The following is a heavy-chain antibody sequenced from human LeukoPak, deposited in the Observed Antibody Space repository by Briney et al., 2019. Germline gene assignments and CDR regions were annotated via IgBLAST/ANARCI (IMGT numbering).Heavy chain of an antibody. D-gene: IGHD2-2*01. CDR1: GFTVSSNY. Sequence: PGGSLRLSCAASGFTVSSNYMSWVRQAPGKGLEWVSYISSSSSYTNYADSVKGRFTISRDNAKNSLYLQMNSLRAEDTAVYYCARDRGVYCSSTSCYSYYYGMDVWGQGTTVTVSS. CDR3: ARDRGVYCSSTSCYSYYYGMDV. J-gene: IGHJ6*02. CDR2: ISSSSSYT. V-gene: IGHV3-11*06.